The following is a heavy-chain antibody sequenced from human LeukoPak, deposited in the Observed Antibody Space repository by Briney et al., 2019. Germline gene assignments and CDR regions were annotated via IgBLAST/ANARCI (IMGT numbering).Heavy chain of an antibody. J-gene: IGHJ4*02. CDR1: GFTFSTYW. CDR3: VMGHYYDSKSYYRY. V-gene: IGHV3-7*01. Sequence: GGSLRLSCAASGFTFSTYWLSWARQAPGKGLEWVANIKQDGSEKYYVDSAKGRFTISRDNAKNSLYLQMNSLRAEDTAVYYCVMGHYYDSKSYYRYWGQGTLVTVSS. CDR2: IKQDGSEK. D-gene: IGHD3-10*01.